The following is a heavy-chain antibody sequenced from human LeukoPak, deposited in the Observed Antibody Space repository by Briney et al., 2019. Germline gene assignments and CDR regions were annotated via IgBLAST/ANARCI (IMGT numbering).Heavy chain of an antibody. J-gene: IGHJ4*02. V-gene: IGHV3-43*02. CDR2: ISADGGST. CDR3: AKESGKFDY. Sequence: PGGSLRLSCVASGLNFDDSAMHWVRQAAAKGLEWVSLISADGGSTFSADSVKGRFSISRDNSKNSLFLQMNRLRSEDTAMYYCAKESGKFDYWGQGTLVAVCS. CDR1: GLNFDDSA.